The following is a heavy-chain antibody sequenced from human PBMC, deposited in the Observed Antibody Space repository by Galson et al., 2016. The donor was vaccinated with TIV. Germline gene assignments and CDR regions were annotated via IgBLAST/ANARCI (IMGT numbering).Heavy chain of an antibody. CDR3: ARGVAVAGYFDY. D-gene: IGHD6-19*01. CDR1: GYNFIGYY. V-gene: IGHV1-2*02. Sequence: SVKVSCTASGYNFIGYYMHWVRQAPGQGLEWMGWIIPNSGGTNYAQKFQGRVTITRDKSRRTAYMELSRLRSDDTAVYYCARGVAVAGYFDYWGQGTLVTVSS. CDR2: IIPNSGGT. J-gene: IGHJ4*02.